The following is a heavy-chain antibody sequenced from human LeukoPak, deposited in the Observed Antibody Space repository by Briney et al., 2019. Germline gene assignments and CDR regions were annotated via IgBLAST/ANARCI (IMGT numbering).Heavy chain of an antibody. D-gene: IGHD6-13*01. CDR2: INPNSGGT. CDR3: AGYTNNWYLGGY. CDR1: GYTFTYYY. Sequence: GASVKVSCKVCGYTFTYYYIHWVRQAPGQGLEWMGWINPNSGGTNYAQKFQGRVTMTRDTSINTAYMELNRLTSDDTALYYCAGYTNNWYLGGYWGQGTLVAVSS. V-gene: IGHV1-2*02. J-gene: IGHJ4*02.